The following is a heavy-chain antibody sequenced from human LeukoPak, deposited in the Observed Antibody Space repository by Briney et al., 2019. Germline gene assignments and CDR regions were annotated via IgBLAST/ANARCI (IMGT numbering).Heavy chain of an antibody. V-gene: IGHV4-59*12. CDR2: ISLSGYT. D-gene: IGHD1-26*01. CDR1: GGSIRSYY. Sequence: SETLSLTCTVSGGSIRSYYWSWVRQSPGRGLEWIGEISLSGYTGFNPSLRGRVTMSLDEPKNHLSLTLTSVTAADTAIYYCSRESGPYSPFGHWGQGILVTVTT. J-gene: IGHJ4*02. CDR3: SRESGPYSPFGH.